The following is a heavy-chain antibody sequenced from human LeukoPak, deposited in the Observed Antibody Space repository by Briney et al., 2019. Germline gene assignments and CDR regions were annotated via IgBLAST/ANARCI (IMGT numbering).Heavy chain of an antibody. J-gene: IGHJ4*02. CDR2: IYHSGST. D-gene: IGHD3-16*01. Sequence: SQTLSLTCAVSGGSISSGGYSWSWIRQPPGKGLEWIRYIYHSGSTYYNPSLKSRVTISVDRSKNQFSLKLSSVTAADTAVYYCARGGKDYPFDYWGQGTLVTVSS. V-gene: IGHV4-30-2*01. CDR1: GGSISSGGYS. CDR3: ARGGKDYPFDY.